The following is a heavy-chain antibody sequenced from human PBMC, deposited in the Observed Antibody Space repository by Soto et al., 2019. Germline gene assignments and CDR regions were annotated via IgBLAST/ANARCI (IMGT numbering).Heavy chain of an antibody. CDR3: ARVNTMVRGVIKLAFDI. Sequence: SETLSLTCAVYGGSFSGYYWSWIRQPPGKGLEWIGEINHSGSTNYNPSLKSRVTISVDTSKNQFSLKLSSVTAADTAVYYCARVNTMVRGVIKLAFDIWGQGTMVTVSS. CDR1: GGSFSGYY. V-gene: IGHV4-34*01. CDR2: INHSGST. J-gene: IGHJ3*02. D-gene: IGHD3-10*01.